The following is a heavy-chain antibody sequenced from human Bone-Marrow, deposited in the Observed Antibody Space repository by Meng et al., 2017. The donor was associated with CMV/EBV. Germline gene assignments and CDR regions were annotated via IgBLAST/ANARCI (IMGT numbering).Heavy chain of an antibody. CDR3: ARAPHYYDSSGYYAVYDY. Sequence: ASVKVSCKASGYTFTSYGISWVRQAPGQGLEWMGWISAYNGNTNYAQKFQGRVTITADKSTSTAYMELSSLRSEDTAVYYCARAPHYYDSSGYYAVYDYWGQGTLVTFSS. D-gene: IGHD3-22*01. CDR1: GYTFTSYG. V-gene: IGHV1-18*01. CDR2: ISAYNGNT. J-gene: IGHJ4*02.